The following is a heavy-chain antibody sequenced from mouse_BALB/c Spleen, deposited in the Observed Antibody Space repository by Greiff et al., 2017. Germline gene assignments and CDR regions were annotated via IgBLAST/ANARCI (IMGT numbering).Heavy chain of an antibody. CDR2: LHPSDSET. Sequence: VQLHQPGAELVRPGASVKLSCKASGYSFTSYWMNWVKQRPGQGLEWIGMLHPSDSETRLNQKFKDKATLTVDKSSSTAYMQLSSPTSEDSAVYYCARGHLSYDGYAMDYWGQGTSVTVSS. D-gene: IGHD2-12*01. V-gene: IGHV1-61*01. J-gene: IGHJ4*01. CDR3: ARGHLSYDGYAMDY. CDR1: GYSFTSYW.